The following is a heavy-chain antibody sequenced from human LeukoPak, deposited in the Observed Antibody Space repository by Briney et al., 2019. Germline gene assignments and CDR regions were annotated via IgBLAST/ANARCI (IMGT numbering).Heavy chain of an antibody. CDR1: GYTFTSYY. CDR2: INPSGGST. Sequence: GASVKVSSKASGYTFTSYYMHWVRQAPGQGLEWMGIINPSGGSTSYAQKFQGRVTMTRDTSTSTVYMELSSLRSEDTAVYYCARDSNRFLEWLLYWDYYYYYMDVWGKGTTVTVSS. CDR3: ARDSNRFLEWLLYWDYYYYYMDV. D-gene: IGHD3-3*01. V-gene: IGHV1-46*01. J-gene: IGHJ6*03.